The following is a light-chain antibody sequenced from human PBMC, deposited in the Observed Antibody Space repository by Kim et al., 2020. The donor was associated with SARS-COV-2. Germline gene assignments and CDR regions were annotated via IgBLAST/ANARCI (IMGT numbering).Light chain of an antibody. J-gene: IGKJ2*01. CDR1: QSSSSW. V-gene: IGKV1-5*01. CDR3: QQYNSYSYT. Sequence: SASVGDRVTITCRASQSSSSWLAWYQQKPGKAPKLLIYDASSLESGVPSRFSGSGSETEFTLTISSLQPDDFATYYCQQYNSYSYTFGQGTKLEI. CDR2: DAS.